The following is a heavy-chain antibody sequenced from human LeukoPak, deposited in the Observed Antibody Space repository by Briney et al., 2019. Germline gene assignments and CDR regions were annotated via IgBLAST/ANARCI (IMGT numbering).Heavy chain of an antibody. D-gene: IGHD2-2*02. CDR1: GYTFTSYY. J-gene: IGHJ4*02. Sequence: ASVKVSCKASGYTFTSYYMHWVRQAPGQGLEWMGIINPGGGSTSCAQKFQGRVTMTTDTSTSAAYMELSSLTSDDTAVYYCARDLLALGYCSFTYCYTTAFDFWGQGTLVTVSS. CDR2: INPGGGST. CDR3: ARDLLALGYCSFTYCYTTAFDF. V-gene: IGHV1-46*01.